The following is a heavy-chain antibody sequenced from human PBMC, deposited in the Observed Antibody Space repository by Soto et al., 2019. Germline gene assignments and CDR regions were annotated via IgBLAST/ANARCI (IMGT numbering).Heavy chain of an antibody. J-gene: IGHJ6*02. V-gene: IGHV5-10-1*01. CDR1: GYSFTSYW. Sequence: PGESLKISCKGSGYSFTSYWISWVRQMPGKGLEWMGRIDPSDSYTNYSPSFQGHVTISPDKSISTAYLQWSSLKASDTAMYYCARYSNEFWSGYDYGMDVWGQGTTVTVSS. CDR3: ARYSNEFWSGYDYGMDV. D-gene: IGHD3-3*01. CDR2: IDPSDSYT.